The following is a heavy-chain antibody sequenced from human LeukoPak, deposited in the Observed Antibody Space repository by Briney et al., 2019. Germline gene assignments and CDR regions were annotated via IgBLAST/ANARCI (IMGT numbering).Heavy chain of an antibody. CDR3: ARDAALLPGKYYYYMDV. J-gene: IGHJ6*03. V-gene: IGHV3-21*05. Sequence: KRWGSLRLSCGASGFTFHSYSMKWVRQAPGKGLEWVSFISVDSNYLYYVDSLRRRFTVSRDNTKNSLYLQMNSLAAEDTAVYFCARDAALLPGKYYYYMDVWGKGTTVIVSS. CDR2: ISVDSNYL. CDR1: GFTFHSYS. D-gene: IGHD6-25*01.